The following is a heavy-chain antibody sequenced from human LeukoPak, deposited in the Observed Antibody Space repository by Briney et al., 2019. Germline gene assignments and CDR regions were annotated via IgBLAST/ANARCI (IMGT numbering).Heavy chain of an antibody. CDR3: AAGRWGVTMVRGVIRY. Sequence: GASVKVSCKASGYTFTSYYMHWVRQAPGQGLEWMGGFDPEDGETIYAQKFQGRVTMTEDTSTDTAYMELSSLRSEDTAVYYCAAGRWGVTMVRGVIRYWGQGTLVTVSS. V-gene: IGHV1-24*01. CDR2: FDPEDGET. CDR1: GYTFTSYY. D-gene: IGHD3-10*01. J-gene: IGHJ4*02.